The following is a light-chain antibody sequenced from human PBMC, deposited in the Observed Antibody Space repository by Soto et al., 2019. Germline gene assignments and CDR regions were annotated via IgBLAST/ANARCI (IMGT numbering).Light chain of an antibody. CDR1: ISNIGSKT. CDR3: ASYRSANTLVV. Sequence: QSVLTQPPSASGTPGQGVTISCSGSISNIGSKTVKWYQQFPGTAPQLMIYEVTSRPSGVSDRFSGSKSGMTASLTISGLQPEDEADYFCASYRSANTLVVFGTGTRSPS. CDR2: EVT. J-gene: IGLJ1*01. V-gene: IGLV1-44*01.